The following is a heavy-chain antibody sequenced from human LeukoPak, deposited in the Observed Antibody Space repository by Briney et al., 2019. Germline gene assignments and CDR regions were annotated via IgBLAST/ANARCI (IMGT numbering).Heavy chain of an antibody. Sequence: GGSLRLSCAASGFTSTNYAMNWVRQATGKGLEWVSVLIGSSGSTDYADSVKGRFTISRDISKNTLFLQMNSLRGEDTAIYYCAKGAYDYIEIAYFDSWGQGTLVTVSS. CDR3: AKGAYDYIEIAYFDS. J-gene: IGHJ4*02. D-gene: IGHD5-12*01. CDR1: GFTSTNYA. V-gene: IGHV3-23*01. CDR2: LIGSSGST.